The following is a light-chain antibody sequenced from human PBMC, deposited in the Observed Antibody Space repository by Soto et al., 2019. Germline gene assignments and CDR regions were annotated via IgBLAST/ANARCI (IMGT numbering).Light chain of an antibody. Sequence: SYELTQPPSVSVAPGQTARITCGGTNIGSKSVHWYQQKPGQAPVLVVYDDSDRPSGSPERFSGSNSGNTATLTISRVEAGDEADYYCQVWDSSSDHPVFGGGTKLTVL. CDR2: DDS. CDR3: QVWDSSSDHPV. V-gene: IGLV3-21*02. J-gene: IGLJ2*01. CDR1: NIGSKS.